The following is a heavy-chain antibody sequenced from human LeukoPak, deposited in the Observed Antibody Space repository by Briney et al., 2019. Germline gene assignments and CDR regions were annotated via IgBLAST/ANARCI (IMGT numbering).Heavy chain of an antibody. V-gene: IGHV1-24*01. J-gene: IGHJ5*02. D-gene: IGHD3-22*01. CDR2: FDPEDGET. CDR3: ATVPYYYDSSGYPWFDP. CDR1: GYTLTELS. Sequence: ASVKVSCKVSGYTLTELSMHWVRQAPGKGLEWMGGFDPEDGETIYAQKFQGRVTMTEDTSTDTAYMELSSLRSEDTAVYYCATVPYYYDSSGYPWFDPWGQGTLVTVSS.